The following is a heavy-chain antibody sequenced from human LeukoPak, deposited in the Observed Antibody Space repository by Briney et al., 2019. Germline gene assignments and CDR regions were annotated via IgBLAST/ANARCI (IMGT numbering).Heavy chain of an antibody. CDR1: GFTFSGSA. Sequence: GGSLRLSCAASGFTFSGSAMHWVRQASGKGLEWVGRIRSKANSYATAYAASVKGRFTISRDDSKNTAYLQMNSLKTEDTAVYYCTATYYDFWSGYYRGNNWFDPWGQGTLVTVSS. CDR3: TATYYDFWSGYYRGNNWFDP. J-gene: IGHJ5*02. D-gene: IGHD3-3*01. V-gene: IGHV3-73*01. CDR2: IRSKANSYAT.